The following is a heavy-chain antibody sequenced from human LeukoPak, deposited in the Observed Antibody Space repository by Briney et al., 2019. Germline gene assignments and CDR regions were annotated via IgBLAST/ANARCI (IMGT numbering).Heavy chain of an antibody. J-gene: IGHJ4*02. Sequence: ASVKVSCKASGYTFIGYYMHWVRQASGQGLEWMGWINPNSGGTNYAQKFQGRVTMTRDTSISTAYMELSRLRSDDTAVYYCARGEAPYYDFWSGYSPYYFDYWGQGTLVTVSS. V-gene: IGHV1-2*02. CDR1: GYTFIGYY. D-gene: IGHD3-3*01. CDR2: INPNSGGT. CDR3: ARGEAPYYDFWSGYSPYYFDY.